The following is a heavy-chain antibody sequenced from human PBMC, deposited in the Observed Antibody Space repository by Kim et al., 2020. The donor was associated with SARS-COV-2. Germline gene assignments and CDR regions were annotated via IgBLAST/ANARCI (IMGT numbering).Heavy chain of an antibody. CDR1: GIIFSNYV. CDR3: AKGHPTPD. J-gene: IGHJ4*02. V-gene: IGHV3-23*01. CDR2: ITASGDTT. Sequence: GGSLRLSCAASGIIFSNYVMAWVRQAPGKGLEWVSAITASGDTTYYADSVKGRSTISRDNSKNTLYLQMNSLRAEDTAVYYCAKGHPTPDWGQGTLVTAS.